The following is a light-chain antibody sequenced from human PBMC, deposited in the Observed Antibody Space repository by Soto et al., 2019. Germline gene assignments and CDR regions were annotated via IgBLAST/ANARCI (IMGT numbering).Light chain of an antibody. CDR3: AAWDDSLSAFYV. CDR1: SSHIGSNY. CDR2: RNN. Sequence: QAVVTQPPSASGTPGQRVTISCSGSSSHIGSNYVYWYQQPPGTAPKLLIYRNNQRPSGVPDRFSGSKAGTSASLAISGRRSEDESDDYCAAWDDSLSAFYVFGTGTQLTVL. J-gene: IGLJ1*01. V-gene: IGLV1-47*01.